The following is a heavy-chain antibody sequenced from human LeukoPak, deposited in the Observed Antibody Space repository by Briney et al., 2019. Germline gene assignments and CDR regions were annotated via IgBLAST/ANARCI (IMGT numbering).Heavy chain of an antibody. D-gene: IGHD5-18*01. CDR2: ISSSGSTI. Sequence: GGSLRLSCAASGFTLSSYEMNWVRQAPGKGLEWVSYISSSGSTIYYADSVKGRFTISRDNAKNSLYLQMNSLRAEDTAVYYCASTSYGSGYYYYGMDVWGQGTTVTVSS. J-gene: IGHJ6*02. CDR1: GFTLSSYE. V-gene: IGHV3-48*03. CDR3: ASTSYGSGYYYYGMDV.